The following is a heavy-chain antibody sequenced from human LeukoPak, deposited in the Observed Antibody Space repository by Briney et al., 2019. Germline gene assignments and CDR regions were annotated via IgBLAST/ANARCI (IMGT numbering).Heavy chain of an antibody. CDR1: GFTVSSNY. J-gene: IGHJ5*02. V-gene: IGHV3-66*01. CDR2: IYSGGST. Sequence: GGSLRLSCAASGFTVSSNYMSWVRQAPGKGLEWVSVIYSGGSTYYADSVKGRFTISRDNAKNKLYLQMNSLRAEDTAVYYCARDGFCSSSSCYPLNWFDPWGQGTLVTVSS. D-gene: IGHD2-2*03. CDR3: ARDGFCSSSSCYPLNWFDP.